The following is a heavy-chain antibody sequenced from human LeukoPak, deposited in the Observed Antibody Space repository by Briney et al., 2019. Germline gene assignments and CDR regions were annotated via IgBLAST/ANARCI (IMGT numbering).Heavy chain of an antibody. CDR3: ARSTYDYVWGSSEYDY. J-gene: IGHJ4*02. CDR1: GYTFTSYV. CDR2: MNPDSGNI. Sequence: GASVKVSCKASGYTFTSYVLNWVRPAIGQGLEWMGWMNPDSGNIGYAQKFQGRVTMTRTTSISPTTRGLSSLRSENPTLYYCARSTYDYVWGSSEYDYWGQGTLVTVSS. V-gene: IGHV1-8*01. D-gene: IGHD3-16*01.